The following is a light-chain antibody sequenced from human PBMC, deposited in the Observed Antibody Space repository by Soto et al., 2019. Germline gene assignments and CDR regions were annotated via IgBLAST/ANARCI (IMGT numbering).Light chain of an antibody. J-gene: IGLJ1*01. V-gene: IGLV2-14*01. Sequence: QSVLTQPASVSGSPGQSITISCTGTSNDIGRYNYVSWYQQHPGKAPKLIIYDVSNRPSGVSNRFSGSKSGNTASLTVSGLQAEDEADYFCCSYTSSSTTTYLLGTGTKVTVL. CDR2: DVS. CDR3: CSYTSSSTTTYL. CDR1: SNDIGRYNY.